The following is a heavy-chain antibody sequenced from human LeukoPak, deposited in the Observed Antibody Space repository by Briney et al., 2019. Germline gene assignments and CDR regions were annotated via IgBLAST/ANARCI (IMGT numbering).Heavy chain of an antibody. CDR2: IKSKTDGGTT. J-gene: IGHJ4*02. CDR1: GFTFSNAW. D-gene: IGHD3-16*02. CDR3: TTNDYVWGSYRSFDY. Sequence: GGSLRLSCAASGFTFSNAWMSWVRQAPGKGLEWVGRIKSKTDGGTTDYAAPVKGRFTISRDDSKNTLYLQMNSLKTEDTAVYYCTTNDYVWGSYRSFDYWGQGTLVTVSS. V-gene: IGHV3-15*01.